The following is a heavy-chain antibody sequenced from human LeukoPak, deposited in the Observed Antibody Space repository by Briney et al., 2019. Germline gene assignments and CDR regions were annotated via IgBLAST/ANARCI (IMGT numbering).Heavy chain of an antibody. CDR1: GGTFSSYA. CDR2: IIPIFGTA. Sequence: ASVKVSCKASGGTFSSYAISWVRQAPGQGLEWMGGIIPIFGTANYAQKFQGRVTITTDESTSTAYMELSSLRSEDTAVYYCARSVVAGPTPYYFDYWGQGTLVTVSS. V-gene: IGHV1-69*05. J-gene: IGHJ4*02. CDR3: ARSVVAGPTPYYFDY. D-gene: IGHD6-19*01.